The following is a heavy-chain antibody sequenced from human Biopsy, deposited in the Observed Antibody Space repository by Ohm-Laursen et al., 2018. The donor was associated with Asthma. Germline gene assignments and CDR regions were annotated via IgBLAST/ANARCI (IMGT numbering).Heavy chain of an antibody. V-gene: IGHV3-20*04. Sequence: SLRLSCAVSGFTFDDYAMSWVRQAPGKGLEWVSGINWNGCSKGYADSVKGRFTISRDNAKNTLYLQMNSLRAEETALYYCAKDRAVTGLNDAFDTWGQGTMVTVSS. CDR1: GFTFDDYA. CDR2: INWNGCSK. D-gene: IGHD4-17*01. CDR3: AKDRAVTGLNDAFDT. J-gene: IGHJ3*02.